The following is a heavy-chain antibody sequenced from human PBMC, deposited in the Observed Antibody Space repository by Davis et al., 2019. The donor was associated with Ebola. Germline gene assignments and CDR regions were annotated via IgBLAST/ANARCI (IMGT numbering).Heavy chain of an antibody. CDR1: GASFSGYY. Sequence: PSETLSLPCAAHGASFSGYYWSWIRQLPGKGLEWIGEINHSGSTNYKPSPKSRVTISVDTSTNQFSLKLGSVTAADTAVYYCARGLDFWSGWSNWFDPWGQGTLVTVSS. J-gene: IGHJ5*02. V-gene: IGHV4-34*01. D-gene: IGHD3-3*01. CDR3: ARGLDFWSGWSNWFDP. CDR2: INHSGST.